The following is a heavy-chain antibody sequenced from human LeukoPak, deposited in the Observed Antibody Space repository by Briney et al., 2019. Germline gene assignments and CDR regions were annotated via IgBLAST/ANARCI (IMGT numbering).Heavy chain of an antibody. CDR3: ARDVKAAGGFDI. V-gene: IGHV4-61*02. Sequence: SETLSLTCTVSGGSISSGSYYWSWIRQPAGKGLEWIGRIYTSGSTNYNPSLKSRVTISVGTSKNQFSLKLSPVTAADTAVYYCARDVKAAGGFDIWGQGTMVTVSS. J-gene: IGHJ3*02. CDR1: GGSISSGSYY. D-gene: IGHD6-13*01. CDR2: IYTSGST.